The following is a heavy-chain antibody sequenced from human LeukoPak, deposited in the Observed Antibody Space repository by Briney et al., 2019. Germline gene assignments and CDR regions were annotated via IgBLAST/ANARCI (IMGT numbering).Heavy chain of an antibody. CDR3: ARLAYGFWGGPEGEYFDY. J-gene: IGHJ4*02. CDR1: GGSITSYY. D-gene: IGHD3-3*01. CDR2: IYTNGTP. V-gene: IGHV4-4*09. Sequence: SETLSLTCSVSGGSITSYYCSWIRQPPGKGLEWLGPIYTNGTPNDNPSLKSRVTISVDTSKKQFSLKLSSVTAADTAVYYCARLAYGFWGGPEGEYFDYWGQGTLVTVSS.